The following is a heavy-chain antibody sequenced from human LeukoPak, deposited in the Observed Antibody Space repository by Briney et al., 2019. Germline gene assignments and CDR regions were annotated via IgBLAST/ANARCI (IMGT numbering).Heavy chain of an antibody. CDR3: ARDIEPPGLFFDY. CDR1: GFSFSSFW. J-gene: IGHJ4*02. Sequence: GGSLRLSCAASGFSFSSFWMTWVRQAPGKGLEWVANIKYDGSEKDYVDSVKGRFTISRDNAKNSLYLQMNSLRAEDTAIYYCARDIEPPGLFFDYWGQGTLVTVSS. V-gene: IGHV3-7*01. CDR2: IKYDGSEK. D-gene: IGHD1-14*01.